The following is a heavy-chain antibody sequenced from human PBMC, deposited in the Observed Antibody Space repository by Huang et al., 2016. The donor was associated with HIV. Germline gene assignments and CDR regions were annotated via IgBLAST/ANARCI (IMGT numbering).Heavy chain of an antibody. J-gene: IGHJ4*02. CDR2: ISSSSSSM. V-gene: IGHV3-48*02. D-gene: IGHD4-17*01. CDR1: GFTFSSYS. CDR3: ARETYYGGKSVDH. Sequence: EVELVESGGGLVQPGGSLRLSCEASGFTFSSYSMYWVRQTPGKGLEWVSYISSSSSSMYYIDSVKCRFTISRDNAKNSLYLQMNSLRDEDTAVYYCARETYYGGKSVDHWGQGTLVTVSS.